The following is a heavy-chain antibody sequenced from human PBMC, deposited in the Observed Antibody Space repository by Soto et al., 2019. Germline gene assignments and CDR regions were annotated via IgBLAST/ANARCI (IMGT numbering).Heavy chain of an antibody. J-gene: IGHJ4*02. CDR3: ARVGTVPVLNYCDS. CDR2: IWYDGSKT. Sequence: QVQLVESGGGVVQPGRSLRLSCAASGFSFSHYGMFWVRQAPGKGLEWVAMIWYDGSKTYYADSVEGRLTISRDNSKNTLNLQMASLRAEDTALCYCARVGTVPVLNYCDSWGQGTLVTVSS. CDR1: GFSFSHYG. D-gene: IGHD1-26*01. V-gene: IGHV3-33*01.